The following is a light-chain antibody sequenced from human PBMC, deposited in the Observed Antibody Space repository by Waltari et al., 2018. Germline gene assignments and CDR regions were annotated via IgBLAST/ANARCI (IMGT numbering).Light chain of an antibody. CDR2: KAY. J-gene: IGLJ3*02. V-gene: IGLV8-61*01. Sequence: QTVVTQEPSLSVSPGGTVTLTCALSSGSLSTTSYASWYQQRPGQTPRTLVYKAYSRSSGVPDLFSGSILGNKAALIITGAQADDEAVYYCLLYMGSGIWVFGGGTKLTVL. CDR3: LLYMGSGIWV. CDR1: SGSLSTTSY.